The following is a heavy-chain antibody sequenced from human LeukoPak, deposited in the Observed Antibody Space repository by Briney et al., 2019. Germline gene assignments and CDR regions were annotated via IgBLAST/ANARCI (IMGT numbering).Heavy chain of an antibody. V-gene: IGHV3-11*01. CDR3: AKGLGVVIDFLVFDN. J-gene: IGHJ4*02. Sequence: GGSLRLSCAASGFTFSDYYMSWIRQAPGKGLEWVSYISNSGTIISYADSVKGRFTISRDNTKNSLYLQMNSLRAEDTAVYYCAKGLGVVIDFLVFDNWGQGTLVTVSS. CDR2: ISNSGTII. D-gene: IGHD3-3*01. CDR1: GFTFSDYY.